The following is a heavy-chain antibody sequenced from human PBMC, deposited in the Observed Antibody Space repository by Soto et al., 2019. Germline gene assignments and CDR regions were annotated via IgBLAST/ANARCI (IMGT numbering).Heavy chain of an antibody. J-gene: IGHJ5*02. CDR3: AKDDVSGDCLWLVSA. CDR2: ITGSGSSI. V-gene: IGHV3-23*01. Sequence: DVQLLESGGGLVQPGGSLKLSCVASGFSFNKYAMIWVRQAPGKGQEWVSGITGSGSSIQYTASVKGRFTISRDNSKNTVYLQMDYLRAEDTAMYYCAKDDVSGDCLWLVSAWGQGTPVTVS. CDR1: GFSFNKYA. D-gene: IGHD2-21*02.